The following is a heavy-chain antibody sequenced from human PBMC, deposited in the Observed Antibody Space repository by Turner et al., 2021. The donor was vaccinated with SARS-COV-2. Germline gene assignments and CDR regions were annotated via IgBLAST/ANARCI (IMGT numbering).Heavy chain of an antibody. D-gene: IGHD3-22*01. CDR1: VFTFSSYS. V-gene: IGHV3-21*01. J-gene: IGHJ4*02. CDR3: ARSPTAPGYYYDSSGYYTPYYFDY. CDR2: ISSSSSYI. Sequence: DVQLVESGGGLVKPGRSLRLSCAASVFTFSSYSMNWVRQAPGKGLEWVSSISSSSSYIYYADSVKGRFTISRDNAKNSLYLQMNSLRAEDTAVYYCARSPTAPGYYYDSSGYYTPYYFDYWGQGTLVTVSS.